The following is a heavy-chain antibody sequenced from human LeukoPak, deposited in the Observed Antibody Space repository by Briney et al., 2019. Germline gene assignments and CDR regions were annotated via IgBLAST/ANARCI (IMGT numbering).Heavy chain of an antibody. D-gene: IGHD3-10*01. Sequence: PGGSLRLSCAASGFTFSSYGMHWVRQAPGKGLEWVAIITYDGRNEYYADSVKGRFTISRDNSKNTLYLQMNSLRAEDTAVYYCARDHINYASGSFFDYWGQGTLVTVSS. CDR2: ITYDGRNE. CDR1: GFTFSSYG. V-gene: IGHV3-30*19. CDR3: ARDHINYASGSFFDY. J-gene: IGHJ4*02.